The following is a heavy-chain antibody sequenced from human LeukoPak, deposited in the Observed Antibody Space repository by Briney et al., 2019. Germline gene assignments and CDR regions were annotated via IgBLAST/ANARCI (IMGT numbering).Heavy chain of an antibody. J-gene: IGHJ4*02. Sequence: GGSLRLSCAAPGFTFSSYWMHWVRQAPGKGLVWVSRINSDGSSTSYADSVKGRFTISRDNAKNTLYLQMNSLRAEDTAVYHCARVVGGFGELFPYWGQGTLVTVSS. V-gene: IGHV3-74*01. CDR1: GFTFSSYW. CDR3: ARVVGGFGELFPY. D-gene: IGHD3-10*01. CDR2: INSDGSST.